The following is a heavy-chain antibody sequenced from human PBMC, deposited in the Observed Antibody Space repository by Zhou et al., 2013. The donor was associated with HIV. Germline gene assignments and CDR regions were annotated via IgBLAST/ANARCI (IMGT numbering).Heavy chain of an antibody. CDR1: GGTFSTYA. CDR2: IIPIFGTA. D-gene: IGHD2-15*01. J-gene: IGHJ4*02. Sequence: QVQLVQSGNEVKKPGSSVKVSCKASGGTFSTYAVNWVRQAPGQGLEWMGGIIPIFGTANYAQNFQGRVTITTDESTSTAYMELSSLRSEDTAIYYCARGATLIAVAHNPLDYWGQGTLVTVSS. V-gene: IGHV1-69*05. CDR3: ARGATLIAVAHNPLDY.